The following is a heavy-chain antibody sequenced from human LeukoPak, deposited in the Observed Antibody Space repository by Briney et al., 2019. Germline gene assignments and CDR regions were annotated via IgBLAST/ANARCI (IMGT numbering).Heavy chain of an antibody. CDR1: GFTFSSYV. CDR2: ITVSDTT. CDR3: AKDRGVLVPQEY. D-gene: IGHD3-10*01. J-gene: IGHJ4*02. V-gene: IGHV3-23*01. Sequence: PGGSLRLSCAASGFTFSSYVMSWVRQGPGKGLEWVSTITVSDTTYYADSVKGRITISRDNSKSTLYLQMNSLRAEDTAVYYCAKDRGVLVPQEYWGQGTLVNVSS.